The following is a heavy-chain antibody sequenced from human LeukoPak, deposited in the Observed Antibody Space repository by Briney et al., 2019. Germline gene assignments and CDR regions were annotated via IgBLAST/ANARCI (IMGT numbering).Heavy chain of an antibody. V-gene: IGHV4-34*01. CDR3: SRAVLGVAPPFDY. J-gene: IGHJ4*02. Sequence: SETLSLTCAVYGGSFSGYYWSWIRQPPGKGLEWIGEINHSASTNYNPSLKSRVTISVDTSKNQFSLNLNSVSAPATSLSYFSRAVLGVAPPFDYWGQGTLVTVSS. D-gene: IGHD2-15*01. CDR1: GGSFSGYY. CDR2: INHSAST.